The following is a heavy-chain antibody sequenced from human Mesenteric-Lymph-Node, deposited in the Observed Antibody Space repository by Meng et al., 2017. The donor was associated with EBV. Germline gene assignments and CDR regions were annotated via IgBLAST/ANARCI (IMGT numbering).Heavy chain of an antibody. CDR3: ATYSTSWYFGL. CDR2: MSNSGRT. J-gene: IGHJ4*02. V-gene: IGHV4-59*01. Sequence: QVRLHDAVPRLVQPAETLSLPRTASREPTTSNSWSSIRPPPGKGLEWIASMSNSGRTHYNPSLNRPVPISLDTSKNQFSLKLSSVTAADTAVSCWATYSTSWYFGLWGQGTLVTVSS. D-gene: IGHD6-13*01. CDR1: REPTTSNS.